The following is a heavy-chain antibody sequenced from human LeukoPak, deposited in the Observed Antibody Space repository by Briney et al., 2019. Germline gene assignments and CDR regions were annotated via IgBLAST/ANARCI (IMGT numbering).Heavy chain of an antibody. Sequence: GGSLRLSCAASGFTFSSYGMHWVRQAPGKGLEWVAVISYDGSNKYYADSVKGRFTISRDNSKNTLYLQMNSLRAEDTAVYYCARDRSYGSGSYEVDYWGQGTLVTVSS. CDR3: ARDRSYGSGSYEVDY. J-gene: IGHJ4*02. V-gene: IGHV3-30*03. CDR1: GFTFSSYG. D-gene: IGHD3-10*01. CDR2: ISYDGSNK.